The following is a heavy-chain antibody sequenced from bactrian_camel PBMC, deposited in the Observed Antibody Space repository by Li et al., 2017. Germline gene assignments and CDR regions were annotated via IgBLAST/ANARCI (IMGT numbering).Heavy chain of an antibody. CDR2: ISSDGST. J-gene: IGHJ6*01. Sequence: HVQLVESGGGSVQAGGSLRLSCTASGFTFDDSDMGWYRQAPGNECELVSTISSDGSTYYADSVKGRFTISQDKAQAAMYLQMNNLKVDDTAMYYCAARRGPCGGTLSLGHWRYNSWGQGTQVTVS. CDR1: GFTFDDSD. D-gene: IGHD1*01. CDR3: AARRGPCGGTLSLGHWRYNS. V-gene: IGHV3S55*01.